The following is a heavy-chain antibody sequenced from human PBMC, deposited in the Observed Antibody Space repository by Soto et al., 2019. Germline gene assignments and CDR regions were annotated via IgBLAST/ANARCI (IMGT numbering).Heavy chain of an antibody. J-gene: IGHJ5*02. Sequence: QVQLQESGPGLVKPSDTLSLTCAVSGYSISSSNWWGWIRQPPGKGLEWIGYIYYSGTTYYNPSLKSRVTMSVDTSKNQFSLKLTSVTAVDTAVYYCAVGSVDIVPTGMKPFDPWGQGTLVTVSS. V-gene: IGHV4-28*01. D-gene: IGHD5-12*01. CDR2: IYYSGTT. CDR3: AVGSVDIVPTGMKPFDP. CDR1: GYSISSSNW.